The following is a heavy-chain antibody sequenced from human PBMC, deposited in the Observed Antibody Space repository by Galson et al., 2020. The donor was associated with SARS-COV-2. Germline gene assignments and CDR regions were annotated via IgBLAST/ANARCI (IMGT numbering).Heavy chain of an antibody. CDR1: GFTFTSSA. Sequence: SVKVSCKASGFTFTSSAVQWVRQARGHRLAWIGWIVFGSGNTNYAQKFQERVTITRDMSTSTAYMELSSLRSEDTAVYYCAAVNCSSTSCYDAFDSWGQGTMVTVSS. CDR3: AAVNCSSTSCYDAFDS. J-gene: IGHJ3*02. D-gene: IGHD2-2*01. V-gene: IGHV1-58*01. CDR2: IVFGSGNT.